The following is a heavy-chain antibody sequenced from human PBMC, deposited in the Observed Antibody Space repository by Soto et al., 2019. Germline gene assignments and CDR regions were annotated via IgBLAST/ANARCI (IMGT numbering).Heavy chain of an antibody. V-gene: IGHV1-24*01. Sequence: QVQLVQSGAEVKKPGASVKVSCKVSGYTLTELFMHWVRQAPGKGLEWMGGFDPEDGETIYAQKFQGRVTMTEDTSTDTAYMELSSLRSEDTAVYYCATCSTSCYGANYYYYYYMDVWGKGTTVTVSS. J-gene: IGHJ6*03. CDR1: GYTLTELF. CDR3: ATCSTSCYGANYYYYYYMDV. CDR2: FDPEDGET. D-gene: IGHD2-2*01.